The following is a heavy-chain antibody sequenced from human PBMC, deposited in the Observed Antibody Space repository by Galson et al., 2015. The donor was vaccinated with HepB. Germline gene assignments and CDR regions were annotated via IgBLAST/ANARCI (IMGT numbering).Heavy chain of an antibody. CDR1: GFTFSSNI. CDR3: AKHSARSILDY. V-gene: IGHV3-23*01. CDR2: IGGSGTDT. J-gene: IGHJ4*02. Sequence: SLRLSCAASGFTFSSNIMSWVRQAPGKGLEWVSTIGGSGTDTYYADSVRGRFSISRDNSKSTLYLQMNSLGAEDTASYYCAKHSARSILDYWGQGTLVTVSS. D-gene: IGHD1-26*01.